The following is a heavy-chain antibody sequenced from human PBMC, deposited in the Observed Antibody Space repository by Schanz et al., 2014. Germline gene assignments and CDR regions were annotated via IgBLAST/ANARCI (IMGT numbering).Heavy chain of an antibody. CDR2: ISSRSSHI. CDR1: EFTFSTDA. CDR3: VRERTNYGGNSYFFDH. V-gene: IGHV3-21*01. Sequence: EVQLVQSGGGLVQPGGSLRLSCAASEFTFSTDAMSWVRQAPGKGLEWVSSISSRSSHIYYADSVKGRFTVSRDNAKNSVYLQMNGLRVEDTAVYYCVRERTNYGGNSYFFDHWGQGTLVTVSS. D-gene: IGHD2-21*02. J-gene: IGHJ4*02.